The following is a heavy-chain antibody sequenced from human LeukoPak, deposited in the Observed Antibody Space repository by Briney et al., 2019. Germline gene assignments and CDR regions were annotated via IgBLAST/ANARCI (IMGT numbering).Heavy chain of an antibody. J-gene: IGHJ6*02. CDR1: GYTLTELS. V-gene: IGHV1-24*01. CDR3: ARDKGRSYYYGSGSQYGMDV. CDR2: FDPEDGET. Sequence: ASVKVSCKVSGYTLTELSMHWVRQAPGKGLEWMGGFDPEDGETIYAQKFQGRVTMTTDTSTSTAYMELRSLRSDDTAVYYCARDKGRSYYYGSGSQYGMDVWGQGTTVTVSS. D-gene: IGHD3-10*01.